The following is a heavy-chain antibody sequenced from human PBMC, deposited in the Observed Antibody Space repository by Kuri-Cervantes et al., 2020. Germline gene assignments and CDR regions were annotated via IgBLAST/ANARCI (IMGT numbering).Heavy chain of an antibody. J-gene: IGHJ5*02. CDR1: GGSISSYY. Sequence: SETLSLTCTVSGGSISSYYWSWIRQPPGKGLEWIGYIYYSGSTNYNPSLKSRVTISVDTSKNQFSLKLSSVTAADTAVYYCARGTLWFGELXXRTWFDPWGQGTLVTVSS. D-gene: IGHD3-10*01. V-gene: IGHV4-59*12. CDR2: IYYSGST. CDR3: ARGTLWFGELXXRTWFDP.